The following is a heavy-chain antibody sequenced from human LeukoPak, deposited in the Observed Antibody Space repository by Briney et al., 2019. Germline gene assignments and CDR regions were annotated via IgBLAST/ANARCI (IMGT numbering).Heavy chain of an antibody. Sequence: GGSLRLSCAASGFTFSSYGMSWVRQAPGKGLEWVSAISGSGGSTYYADSVKGRFTISRDNAKNSLYLQMNSLRAEDTAVYYCARRSSWYGDAFDIWGQGTMVTVSS. J-gene: IGHJ3*02. D-gene: IGHD6-13*01. CDR1: GFTFSSYG. CDR3: ARRSSWYGDAFDI. V-gene: IGHV3-23*01. CDR2: ISGSGGST.